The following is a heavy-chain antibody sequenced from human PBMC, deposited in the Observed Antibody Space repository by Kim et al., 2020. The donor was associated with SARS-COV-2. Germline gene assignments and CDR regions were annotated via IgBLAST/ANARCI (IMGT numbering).Heavy chain of an antibody. CDR3: AKDRDSSRSPLDY. CDR1: GFTFSSYA. CDR2: ISGSGGST. Sequence: GGSLRLSCAASGFTFSSYAMSWVRQAPGKGLEWVSAISGSGGSTYYADSVKGRFTISRDNSKNTLYLPMNSLRAEDTAVYYCAKDRDSSRSPLDYWGQGTLVTVSS. V-gene: IGHV3-23*01. J-gene: IGHJ4*02. D-gene: IGHD3-22*01.